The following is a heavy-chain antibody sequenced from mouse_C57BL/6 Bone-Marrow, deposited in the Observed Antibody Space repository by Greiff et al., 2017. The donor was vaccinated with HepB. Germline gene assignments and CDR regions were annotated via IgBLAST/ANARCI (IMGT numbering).Heavy chain of an antibody. J-gene: IGHJ3*01. CDR2: INPSSGYT. Sequence: QVQLKESGAELARPGASVKMSCKASGYTFTSYTMHWVKQRPGQGLEWIGYINPSSGYTKYNQKFKDKATLTADKSSSTAYMQLSSLTSEDSAVYYCARPGYGSSSWFAYWGQGTLVTVSA. V-gene: IGHV1-4*01. CDR1: GYTFTSYT. D-gene: IGHD1-1*01. CDR3: ARPGYGSSSWFAY.